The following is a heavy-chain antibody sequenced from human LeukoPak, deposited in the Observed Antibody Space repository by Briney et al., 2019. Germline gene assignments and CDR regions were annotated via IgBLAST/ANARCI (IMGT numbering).Heavy chain of an antibody. CDR2: IRSDGTEK. Sequence: GGSLRLSCAASGFPFSAYGMHWVRQAPGKGLDWVTFIRSDGTEKCYGDSVKGRFTISRDNSKNTLYLQMNSLRGEDTAVYYCAKDPTGTSFYYMDVWGKGTTVTVSS. CDR1: GFPFSAYG. J-gene: IGHJ6*03. V-gene: IGHV3-30*02. D-gene: IGHD1-1*01. CDR3: AKDPTGTSFYYMDV.